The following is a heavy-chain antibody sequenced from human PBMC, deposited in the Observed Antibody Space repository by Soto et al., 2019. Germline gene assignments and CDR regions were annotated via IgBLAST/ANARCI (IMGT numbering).Heavy chain of an antibody. Sequence: SETLSLTCTVSGGSIDSYYWTWIRQPPGKGPEWIGYVYYTGTTTYSPSLKSRVTISVDTSMNQISLKLSSVTAADTAFYYCARLGGYYQSLDTWGQGTLVTVSS. V-gene: IGHV4-59*08. CDR1: GGSIDSYY. J-gene: IGHJ5*02. CDR3: ARLGGYYQSLDT. CDR2: VYYTGTT. D-gene: IGHD3-22*01.